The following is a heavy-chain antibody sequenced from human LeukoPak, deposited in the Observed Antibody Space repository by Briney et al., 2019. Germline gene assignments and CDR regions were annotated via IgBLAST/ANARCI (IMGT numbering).Heavy chain of an antibody. V-gene: IGHV4-34*01. CDR1: GGSISSYY. CDR3: ARGPNSSLVRRYYYYMDV. D-gene: IGHD3-10*01. CDR2: INHSGST. Sequence: SETLSLTCTVSGGSISSYYWSWIRQPPGKGLEWIGEINHSGSTNYNPSLKSRVTISVDTSKNQFSLKLSSVTAADTAVYYCARGPNSSLVRRYYYYMDVWGKETTVTVSS. J-gene: IGHJ6*03.